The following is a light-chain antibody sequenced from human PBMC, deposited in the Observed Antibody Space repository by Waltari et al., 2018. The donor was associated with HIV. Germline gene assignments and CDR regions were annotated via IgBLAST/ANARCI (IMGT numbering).Light chain of an antibody. Sequence: DIQMTQSPYSLSASVGDRVTITCRASQSMNNFLNWYQQKPGKAPKILIYAASSLQSGVPSRFSGSGSGTDFTLTISSLQPEDFATYYCQQSYTTPLTFGGGTKVEIK. CDR2: AAS. J-gene: IGKJ4*01. V-gene: IGKV1-39*01. CDR3: QQSYTTPLT. CDR1: QSMNNF.